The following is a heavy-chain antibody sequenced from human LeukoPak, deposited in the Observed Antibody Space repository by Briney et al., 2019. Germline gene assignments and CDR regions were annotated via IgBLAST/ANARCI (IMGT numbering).Heavy chain of an antibody. V-gene: IGHV4-34*01. CDR3: ARPKGPKYNWFDP. CDR2: INHSGST. Sequence: SETLSLTCAVYGGSFSGYYWSWIRQPPGKGLEWIGEINHSGSTNYNPSLKSRVTISVDTSKNQFSLKLSSVTAADTAVYYCARPKGPKYNWFDPWGQGTLVTDSS. J-gene: IGHJ5*02. CDR1: GGSFSGYY.